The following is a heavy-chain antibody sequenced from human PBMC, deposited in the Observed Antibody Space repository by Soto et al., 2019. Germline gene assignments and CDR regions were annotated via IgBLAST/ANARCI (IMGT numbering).Heavy chain of an antibody. J-gene: IGHJ3*02. V-gene: IGHV1-18*01. D-gene: IGHD3-9*01. Sequence: AASVKVSCKASGYTFTSYGISWVRQAPGQGLEGMGWISAYNGNTNYAQKLQGRVTMTTDTSTSTAYMELRSLRSDDTAVYYCARVVPYYDILTGPHDAFDIWGQGTMVTVSS. CDR1: GYTFTSYG. CDR3: ARVVPYYDILTGPHDAFDI. CDR2: ISAYNGNT.